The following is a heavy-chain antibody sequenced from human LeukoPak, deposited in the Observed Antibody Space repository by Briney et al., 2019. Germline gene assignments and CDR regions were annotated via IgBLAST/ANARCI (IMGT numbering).Heavy chain of an antibody. D-gene: IGHD3-16*01. V-gene: IGHV3-23*01. CDR2: ISATGGST. J-gene: IGHJ5*02. CDR3: ERRGTTAAARWFDP. Sequence: PGGSLRLSCAASGFTFSSYAMIWVRQAPGKGLEWFSSISATGGSTYYEESVKGRCTISRDTAENTLYLQMNSLRAEDTAVYYCERRGTTAAARWFDPWGQGTLVTVSS. CDR1: GFTFSSYA.